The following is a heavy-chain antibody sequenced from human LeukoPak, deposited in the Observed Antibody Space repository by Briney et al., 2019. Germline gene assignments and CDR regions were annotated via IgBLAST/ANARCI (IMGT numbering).Heavy chain of an antibody. D-gene: IGHD4-23*01. J-gene: IGHJ4*02. CDR3: AREVVDGGNDY. Sequence: SETLSLTCTVSGGSISSYYWSWIRQPPGKGLEWIGYIYYSGSTNYNPPLKSRVTISVDTSKNQFSLKLSSVTAADTAVYYCAREVVDGGNDYWGQGTLVTVSS. V-gene: IGHV4-59*01. CDR1: GGSISSYY. CDR2: IYYSGST.